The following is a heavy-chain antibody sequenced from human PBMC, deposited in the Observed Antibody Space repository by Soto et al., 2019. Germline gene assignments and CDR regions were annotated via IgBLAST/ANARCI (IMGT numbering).Heavy chain of an antibody. CDR2: ISAYNGNT. D-gene: IGHD3-10*01. J-gene: IGHJ4*02. Sequence: QVQLVQSGAEVKKPGASVKVSCKASGYTFTNYGISWVRQAPGQGLEWIGWISAYNGNTNFAQKVQGRVTLTTDTSTSTAYMELRSLRSADTGVYYCARDQRHYYNSGSPKGDYWGQGTLVTVSS. CDR3: ARDQRHYYNSGSPKGDY. CDR1: GYTFTNYG. V-gene: IGHV1-18*01.